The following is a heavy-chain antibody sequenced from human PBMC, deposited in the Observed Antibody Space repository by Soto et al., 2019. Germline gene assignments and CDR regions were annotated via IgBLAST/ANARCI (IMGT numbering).Heavy chain of an antibody. J-gene: IGHJ3*01. CDR2: IYYSGST. V-gene: IGHV4-30-4*01. CDR3: VRGVPGACSSTSCSDAFDL. Sequence: QVQLQESGPGLVNHSQTLSLTCTVSGVSITSSDYYWNWIRQPPGKGLEWIGSIYYSGSTYYSPSLGSCVSISVDTSKNQFSLKLSSVTAADRAVYYCVRGVPGACSSTSCSDAFDLWGRGAMVAVSS. CDR1: GVSITSSDYY. D-gene: IGHD2-2*01.